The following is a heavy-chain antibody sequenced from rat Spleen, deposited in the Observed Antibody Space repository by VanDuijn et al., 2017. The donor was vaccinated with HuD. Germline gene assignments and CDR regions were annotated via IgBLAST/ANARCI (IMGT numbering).Heavy chain of an antibody. CDR2: ISYEGSST. V-gene: IGHV5-22*01. J-gene: IGHJ3*01. Sequence: EVQLVESGGGLVQPGRSLKLSCAASGFTFSDYYMAWVRQAPKKGLEWVASISYEGSSTYYRDSVKGRFTISRDNAKSTLYLQMDSLRSEDTATYYCARQGYTTTGFAYWGQGTLVTVSS. CDR3: ARQGYTTTGFAY. D-gene: IGHD1-6*01. CDR1: GFTFSDYY.